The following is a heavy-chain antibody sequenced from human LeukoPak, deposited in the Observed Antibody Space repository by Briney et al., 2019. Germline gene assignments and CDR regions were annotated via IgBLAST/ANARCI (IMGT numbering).Heavy chain of an antibody. V-gene: IGHV3-74*01. J-gene: IGHJ4*02. CDR3: VRDSNYHPDC. CDR1: GFTFGNYW. D-gene: IGHD4-11*01. CDR2: IISDGSSA. Sequence: GGSLRLSCAASGFTFGNYWMHWVRQAPGKGLVWVSRIISDGSSASYADSVKGRFTMSRDNAKNTLHLQMNSLRVEDTAVYYCVRDSNYHPDCWGQGTLVTVSS.